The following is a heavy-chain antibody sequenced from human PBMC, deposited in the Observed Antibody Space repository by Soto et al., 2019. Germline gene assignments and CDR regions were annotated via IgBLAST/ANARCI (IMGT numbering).Heavy chain of an antibody. CDR1: GFTFSSYA. CDR3: AKDDSSSSDFDY. J-gene: IGHJ4*02. D-gene: IGHD6-6*01. V-gene: IGHV3-23*01. Sequence: GGSLRLSCASSGFTFSSYAMSLVRQAPGKGLEWVSAISGSGGSTYYADSVKGRFTISRDNSKNTLYLQMNSLRAEDTAVYYCAKDDSSSSDFDYWGQGTLVTVSS. CDR2: ISGSGGST.